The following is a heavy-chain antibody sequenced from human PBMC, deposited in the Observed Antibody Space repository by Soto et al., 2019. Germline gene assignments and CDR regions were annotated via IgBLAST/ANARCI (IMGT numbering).Heavy chain of an antibody. CDR2: INSDGSST. J-gene: IGHJ5*02. CDR1: GFTFSSYW. V-gene: IGHV3-74*01. CDR3: ARSIAAGVNWFDP. D-gene: IGHD2-15*01. Sequence: PGGSLRLSCAASGFTFSSYWMHWVRQAPGKGLVWVSRINSDGSSTSHADSVKGRFTISRDNAKNTLYLQMNSLRAEDTAVYYCARSIAAGVNWFDPWGQGTLVTVSS.